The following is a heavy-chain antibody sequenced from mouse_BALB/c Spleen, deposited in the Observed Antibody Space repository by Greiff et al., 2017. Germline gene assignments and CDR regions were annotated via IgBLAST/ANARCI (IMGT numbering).Heavy chain of an antibody. Sequence: DVQLVESGPSLVKPSQTLSLSCSVTGYSITSGYWNWIRKFPGHKLEYMGYISYSGSTYYNPSLKSRISITRDTSKTQYYLQLNSVTTEDTATYYCARSYYYGSSYVYFDYWGQGTTLTVSS. CDR1: GYSITSGY. V-gene: IGHV3-8*02. CDR2: ISYSGST. D-gene: IGHD1-1*01. J-gene: IGHJ2*01. CDR3: ARSYYYGSSYVYFDY.